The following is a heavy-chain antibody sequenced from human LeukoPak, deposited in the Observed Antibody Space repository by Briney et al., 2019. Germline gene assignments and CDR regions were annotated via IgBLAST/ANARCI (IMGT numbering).Heavy chain of an antibody. CDR2: VSGSGVST. CDR3: ADSSTWYISLDS. CDR1: GFTFSDYY. D-gene: IGHD6-13*01. V-gene: IGHV3-23*01. J-gene: IGHJ4*02. Sequence: PGGSLRLSCAASGFTFSDYYMSWIRQAPGKGLEWVSAVSGSGVSTYYADSVKGRFTISRDNSKNTLYLQMSRLTDEDTAVYYCADSSTWYISLDSWGQGTLVTVSS.